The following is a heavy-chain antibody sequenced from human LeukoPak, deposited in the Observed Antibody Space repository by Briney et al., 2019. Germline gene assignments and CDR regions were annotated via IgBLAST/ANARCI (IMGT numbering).Heavy chain of an antibody. Sequence: SETLSLTCTVSGDSINRYLWTWIRQPAGRGLEWIGHIYDSGTTDYKPSLKSRVSMSAETPKNQFSLRLSSVTAADTAVYYCARQSDSGGYFEYWGQGIRVSVSS. V-gene: IGHV4-4*07. D-gene: IGHD2-15*01. J-gene: IGHJ4*01. CDR1: GDSINRYL. CDR3: ARQSDSGGYFEY. CDR2: IYDSGTT.